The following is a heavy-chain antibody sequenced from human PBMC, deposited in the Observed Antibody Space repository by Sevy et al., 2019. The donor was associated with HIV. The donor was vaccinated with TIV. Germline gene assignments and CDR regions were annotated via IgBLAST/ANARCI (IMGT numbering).Heavy chain of an antibody. CDR1: GFTFSSYA. V-gene: IGHV3-33*01. J-gene: IGHJ4*02. CDR2: IWYVGCNK. Sequence: GGSLRLSCAASGFTFSSYAMRWVRQAPGNGLEWVAVIWYVGCNKYYADSVKGRFTISRDNSKNTLYLQMNSLRAEDTAVYYCARCFGSGSYAFDSGGQGPLSTVSS. D-gene: IGHD3-10*01. CDR3: ARCFGSGSYAFDS.